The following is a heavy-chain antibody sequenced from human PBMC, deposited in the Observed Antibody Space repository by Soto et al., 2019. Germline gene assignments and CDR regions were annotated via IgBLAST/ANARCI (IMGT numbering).Heavy chain of an antibody. CDR2: IIPIFGAA. V-gene: IGHV1-69*13. CDR3: ASAPGGYYYDSSGYYYAFDI. Sequence: SVKVSCKASGGTFSSYAISWVRQAPGQGLEWMGGIIPIFGAANYAQKFQGRVTITADESTSTAYMELSSLRSEDTAVYYCASAPGGYYYDSSGYYYAFDIWGQGTMVTVSS. J-gene: IGHJ3*02. CDR1: GGTFSSYA. D-gene: IGHD3-22*01.